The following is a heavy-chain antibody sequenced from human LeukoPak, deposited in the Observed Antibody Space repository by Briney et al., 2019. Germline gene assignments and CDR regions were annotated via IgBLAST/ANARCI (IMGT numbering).Heavy chain of an antibody. CDR1: GGSITSYY. Sequence: PSETLSLTCTISGGSITSYYWNWIRQPPGKGLEWIGYIYYSGSTNYNPSLQSRVTISVDTSKNQFSLKLSSVTAADTAVYYCARSISGYSYGWGYYYYYYMDVWGKGTTVTISS. J-gene: IGHJ6*03. CDR3: ARSISGYSYGWGYYYYYYMDV. CDR2: IYYSGST. D-gene: IGHD5-18*01. V-gene: IGHV4-59*01.